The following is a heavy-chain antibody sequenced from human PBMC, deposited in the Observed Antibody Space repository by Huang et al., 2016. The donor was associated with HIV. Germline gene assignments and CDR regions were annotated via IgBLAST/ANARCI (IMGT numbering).Heavy chain of an antibody. CDR1: GFTFSSYA. CDR2: SRGGGEYT. D-gene: IGHD3-3*01. J-gene: IGHJ5*02. V-gene: IGHV3-23*01. CDR3: AKHYDCWSGYNPPGNWFDP. Sequence: EVQLLESGGGLVQPGGSLRLSCAASGFTFSSYAMSWVRQAPGKGLEGVSGSRGGGEYTYYAESVKGRFTSSRENSRNTVYLQMNSLRVEDTAVYYCAKHYDCWSGYNPPGNWFDPWGQGTLVTVSS.